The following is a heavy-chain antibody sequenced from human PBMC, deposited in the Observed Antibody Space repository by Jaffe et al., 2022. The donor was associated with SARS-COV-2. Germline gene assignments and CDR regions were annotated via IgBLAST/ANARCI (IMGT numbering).Heavy chain of an antibody. V-gene: IGHV3-73*02. CDR2: VRNKLNNYAT. CDR1: GFGFSGST. Sequence: EVQLVESGGGLVQPGGSLQLSCAGSGFGFSGSTVHWVRQASGKGLEWVGRVRNKLNNYATAYAASVTGRFTISRDDSKNTAFLQMNSLKIEDTAVYYCTRLGEYSSSWDDYWGQGTLVTVSS. CDR3: TRLGEYSSSWDDY. D-gene: IGHD6-13*01. J-gene: IGHJ4*02.